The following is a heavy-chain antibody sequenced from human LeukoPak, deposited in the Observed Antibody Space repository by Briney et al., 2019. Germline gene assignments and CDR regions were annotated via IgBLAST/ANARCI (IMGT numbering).Heavy chain of an antibody. Sequence: GGSLSLSCAASGFTFSDSTVHWVRQASGKGLEWVGRIRCKPNNYATAYAESVKGRFTISIDDSKNTAYLQMDSLKTEDTAVYYCSRSHGDNVSPAYWGQGTLVTVSS. V-gene: IGHV3-73*01. J-gene: IGHJ4*02. CDR1: GFTFSDST. CDR3: SRSHGDNVSPAY. D-gene: IGHD4-17*01. CDR2: IRCKPNNYAT.